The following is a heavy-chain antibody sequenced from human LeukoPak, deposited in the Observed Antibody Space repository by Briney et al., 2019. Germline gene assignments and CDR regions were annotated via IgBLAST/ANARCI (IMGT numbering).Heavy chain of an antibody. CDR2: IYYSGST. Sequence: PSETLSLTCTVSGGSISSSSYYWGWIRQPPGKGLEWIGSIYYSGSTYYNPSLKSRVTISVDTSKNQFSLKLSSVTAADTAVYYCARRFLEWLSQIEPRSGFDYWGQGTLVTVSS. D-gene: IGHD3-3*01. CDR3: ARRFLEWLSQIEPRSGFDY. CDR1: GGSISSSSYY. V-gene: IGHV4-39*01. J-gene: IGHJ4*02.